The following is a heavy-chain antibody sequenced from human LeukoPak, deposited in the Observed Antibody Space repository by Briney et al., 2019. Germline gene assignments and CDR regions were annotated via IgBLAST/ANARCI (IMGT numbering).Heavy chain of an antibody. CDR1: GGSISSYY. J-gene: IGHJ3*02. Sequence: SETLSLTCTVSGGSISSYYWSWIRQPAGKGLEWIGRIYTSGSTNYNPSLKSRVTMSVDTSKNQFSLKLSSVTAADTAVYYCARHAIAAAGTIGTSDAFDIWGQGTMVTVSS. V-gene: IGHV4-4*07. CDR3: ARHAIAAAGTIGTSDAFDI. D-gene: IGHD6-13*01. CDR2: IYTSGST.